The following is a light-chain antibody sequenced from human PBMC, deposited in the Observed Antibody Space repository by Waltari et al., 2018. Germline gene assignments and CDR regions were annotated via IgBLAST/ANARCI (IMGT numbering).Light chain of an antibody. CDR1: SSNIGSYS. CDR3: AAWDDRLRGVV. CDR2: GNK. Sequence: QSLLTQPPSASGTPGQRVTTSCSGSSSNIGSYSVYWYQQLPGTAPKLLIDGNKQRPSGVPDRVSGSKSGTSGSLAISGLRSEDEADYYCAAWDDRLRGVVFGGGTKLTV. J-gene: IGLJ2*01. V-gene: IGLV1-47*01.